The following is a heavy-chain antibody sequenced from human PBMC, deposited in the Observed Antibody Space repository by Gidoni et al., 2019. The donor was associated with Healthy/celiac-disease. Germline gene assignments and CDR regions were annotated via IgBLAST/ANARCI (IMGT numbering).Heavy chain of an antibody. J-gene: IGHJ2*01. CDR3: ARSPVVVVVAATDWYFDL. CDR1: GYTFTGSY. CDR2: INPNSGGT. Sequence: QVQLVQSGAEVKKPGASVKVSCKASGYTFTGSYMHWVRQAPGQGLEWMGWINPNSGGTNYAQKFQGRVTMTRDTSISTAYMELSRLRSDDTAVYYCARSPVVVVVAATDWYFDLWGRGTLVTVSS. V-gene: IGHV1-2*02. D-gene: IGHD2-15*01.